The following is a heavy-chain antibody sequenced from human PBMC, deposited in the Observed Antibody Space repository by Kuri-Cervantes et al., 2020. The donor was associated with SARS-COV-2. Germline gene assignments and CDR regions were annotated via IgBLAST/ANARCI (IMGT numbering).Heavy chain of an antibody. CDR3: ARLTMIVANYYFDY. Sequence: GSLRLSCTVSGGSISSSSYYWGWVRQPPGGGLEWIGSIYYSGNTFYNPSLKSRVTISADTSKNQFSLKLNSVTAADTAVYYCARLTMIVANYYFDYWGQGTLVTVSS. CDR1: GGSISSSSYY. J-gene: IGHJ4*02. D-gene: IGHD3-22*01. V-gene: IGHV4-39*01. CDR2: IYYSGNT.